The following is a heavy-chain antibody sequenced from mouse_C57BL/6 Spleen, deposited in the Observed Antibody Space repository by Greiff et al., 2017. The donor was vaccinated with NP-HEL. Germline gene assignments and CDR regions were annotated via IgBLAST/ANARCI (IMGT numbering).Heavy chain of an antibody. Sequence: VQLQQPGAELVKPGASVKLSCKASGYTFTSYWMHWVKQRPGQGLEWIGMIHPNSGSTNYNEKFKSKATQTVDKSSSTAYMQLSSLTSEDSAVYYCAPTNPYDGYSWFAYWGQGTLVTVSA. D-gene: IGHD2-3*01. J-gene: IGHJ3*01. V-gene: IGHV1-64*01. CDR1: GYTFTSYW. CDR2: IHPNSGST. CDR3: APTNPYDGYSWFAY.